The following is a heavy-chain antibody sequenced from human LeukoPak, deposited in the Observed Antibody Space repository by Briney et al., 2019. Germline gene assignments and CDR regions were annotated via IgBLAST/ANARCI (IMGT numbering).Heavy chain of an antibody. Sequence: GGSLRLSCAASGFTFSSYSMNWVRQAPGKGLEWVSSISSSSSYIYYADSVKGRFTISRDNAKNSLYLQMNSLRSEDTAVYYCAAPKHDFWSGLRFDIWGQGTMVTVSS. CDR3: AAPKHDFWSGLRFDI. D-gene: IGHD3-3*01. V-gene: IGHV3-21*04. J-gene: IGHJ3*02. CDR2: ISSSSSYI. CDR1: GFTFSSYS.